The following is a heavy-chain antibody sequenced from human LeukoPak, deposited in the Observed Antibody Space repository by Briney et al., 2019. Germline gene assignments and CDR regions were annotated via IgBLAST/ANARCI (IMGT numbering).Heavy chain of an antibody. V-gene: IGHV3-7*03. J-gene: IGHJ6*02. D-gene: IGHD2/OR15-2a*01. CDR1: GFTFSSFW. Sequence: AGGSLRLSCAASGFTFSSFWMSWVRQAPGKGLEWVANIKQDGSVKNYVDSVKGRFSISRDNAKNSLYLQMNSLRAEDTAVYYCAKVAQYHALDYLLLDVWGQGTTVTVSS. CDR2: IKQDGSVK. CDR3: AKVAQYHALDYLLLDV.